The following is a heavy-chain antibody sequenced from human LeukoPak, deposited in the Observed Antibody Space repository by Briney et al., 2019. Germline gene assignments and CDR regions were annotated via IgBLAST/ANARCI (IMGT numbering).Heavy chain of an antibody. J-gene: IGHJ4*02. Sequence: ASVKVSCKASGYTFTGYYMHWVRQAPGQGLEWMEWLNPNSGGTNYAQKFQGRVTMTRDTSISTAYMELSRLRSDDTAVYYCARDGKQWLVRAHFDYWGQGTLVTVSS. CDR3: ARDGKQWLVRAHFDY. V-gene: IGHV1-2*02. CDR1: GYTFTGYY. CDR2: LNPNSGGT. D-gene: IGHD6-19*01.